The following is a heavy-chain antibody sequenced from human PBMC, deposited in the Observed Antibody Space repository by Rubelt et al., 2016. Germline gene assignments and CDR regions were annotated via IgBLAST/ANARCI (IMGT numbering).Heavy chain of an antibody. Sequence: QVQLQESGPGLVKPSETLSLTCSVSGGSISTYYWSWVRQSPGTGLEWIGYIYFSGRTDYNPSLKSRVTILLDTSKNQFSRRLSCVNAADTGVYDCARENDYYYYMDVWGKGTTVTVSS. CDR3: ARENDYYYYMDV. J-gene: IGHJ6*03. CDR1: GGSISTYY. CDR2: IYFSGRT. V-gene: IGHV4-59*01.